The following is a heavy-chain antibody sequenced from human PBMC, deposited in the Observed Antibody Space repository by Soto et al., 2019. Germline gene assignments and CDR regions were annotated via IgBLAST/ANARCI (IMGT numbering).Heavy chain of an antibody. V-gene: IGHV4-34*01. CDR2: INHSGST. CDR1: GGSFSGYY. Sequence: QVQLQQWGAGLLKPSETLSLTCAVYGGSFSGYYWSWIRQPPGKGLEWIGEINHSGSTNYNPSLKSRVTISVDTSKNQFSLKLSSVTAADTAVYYCASYGDYVYYFDYWGQGTLVTVSS. J-gene: IGHJ4*02. CDR3: ASYGDYVYYFDY. D-gene: IGHD4-17*01.